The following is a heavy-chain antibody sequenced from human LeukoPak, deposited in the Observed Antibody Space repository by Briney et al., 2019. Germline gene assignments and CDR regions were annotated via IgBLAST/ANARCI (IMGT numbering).Heavy chain of an antibody. V-gene: IGHV1-18*01. J-gene: IGHJ4*02. CDR2: ISAYNGNT. Sequence: ASAKVSCKASGYTFTSYGISWVRQAPGQGLEWMGWISAYNGNTNYAQKLQGRVTMTTDTSTSTAYKELRSLRSDDTAVYYCARRRMITFGGVIGYDYWGQGTLVTVSS. CDR3: ARRRMITFGGVIGYDY. CDR1: GYTFTSYG. D-gene: IGHD3-16*02.